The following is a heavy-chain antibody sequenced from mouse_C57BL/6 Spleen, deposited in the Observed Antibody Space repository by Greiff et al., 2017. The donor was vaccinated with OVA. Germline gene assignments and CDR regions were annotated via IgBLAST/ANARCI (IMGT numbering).Heavy chain of an antibody. Sequence: VQRVESGPELVKPGASVKISCKASGYAFSSSWMNWVKQRPGKGLEWIGRIYPGDGDTNYNGKFKGKATLTADKSSSTAYMQLSSLTSEDSAVYFCATPNYYGSSPDYWGQGTTLTVSS. CDR2: IYPGDGDT. D-gene: IGHD1-1*01. CDR3: ATPNYYGSSPDY. V-gene: IGHV1-82*01. J-gene: IGHJ2*01. CDR1: GYAFSSSW.